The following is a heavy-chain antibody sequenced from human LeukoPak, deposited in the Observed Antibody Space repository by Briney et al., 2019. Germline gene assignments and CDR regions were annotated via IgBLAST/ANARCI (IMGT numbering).Heavy chain of an antibody. V-gene: IGHV1-18*01. D-gene: IGHD3-3*01. CDR3: QRITIFGVIIDFDY. CDR2: ISVNNGNA. CDR1: GFHFASYG. Sequence: ASVKVSCKASGFHFASYGITWVRQAPGQGLEWMGWISVNNGNAHYAQSFQDRLTMTTDTSTSTAYLEVRSLRYDDTAIYYCQRITIFGVIIDFDYWGQGTLVTVSS. J-gene: IGHJ4*02.